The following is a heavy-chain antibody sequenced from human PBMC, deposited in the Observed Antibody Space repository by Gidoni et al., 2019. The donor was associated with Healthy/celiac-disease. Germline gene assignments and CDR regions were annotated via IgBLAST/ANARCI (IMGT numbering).Heavy chain of an antibody. Sequence: QVQLQQWGAGLLQPSETLSLTCAVYGGSFSGYYWSWIRQPPGKGLEWIGEINHSGSTNYNPALKSRVTISVDTSKNQFSLKLSSVTAADTAVYYCASGSLVGATGYWGQGTLVTVSS. CDR2: INHSGST. CDR3: ASGSLVGATGY. CDR1: GGSFSGYY. D-gene: IGHD1-26*01. V-gene: IGHV4-34*01. J-gene: IGHJ4*02.